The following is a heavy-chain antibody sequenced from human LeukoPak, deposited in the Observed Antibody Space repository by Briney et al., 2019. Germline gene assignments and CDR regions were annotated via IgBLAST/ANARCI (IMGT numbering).Heavy chain of an antibody. CDR3: ARPRYCSSTSCLNWFDP. V-gene: IGHV1-2*02. CDR1: GYTFTGYY. D-gene: IGHD2-2*01. CDR2: INPNSGGT. Sequence: SVNLSCTPSGYTFTGYYMHCVRQAPEQGLEWIGWINPNSGGTNYAQKFQGRVTMTRDTSICTAYMELSRLRSDDTVVYYCARPRYCSSTSCLNWFDPWGQGTLVTVSS. J-gene: IGHJ5*02.